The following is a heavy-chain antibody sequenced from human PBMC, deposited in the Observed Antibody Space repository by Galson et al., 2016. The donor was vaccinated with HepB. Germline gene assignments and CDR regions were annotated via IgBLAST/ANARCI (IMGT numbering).Heavy chain of an antibody. D-gene: IGHD2-8*02. J-gene: IGHJ4*02. CDR1: GFTFSSYA. V-gene: IGHV3-30-3*01. Sequence: SLRLSCAVSGFTFSSYAMHWVRQAPGKGLEWVAVISFDGSNKYYADSVKGRFTISRDNSKNTLYLQMNSLRSDDTAVYYCASDHNWGTENWGQGTLVTVSS. CDR2: ISFDGSNK. CDR3: ASDHNWGTEN.